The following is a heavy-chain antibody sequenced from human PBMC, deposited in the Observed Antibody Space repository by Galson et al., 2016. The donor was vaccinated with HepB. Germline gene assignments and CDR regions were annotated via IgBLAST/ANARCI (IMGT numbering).Heavy chain of an antibody. CDR1: GFSFTTYV. CDR2: ISNDGTNQ. V-gene: IGHV3-33*06. D-gene: IGHD6-6*01. CDR3: AKLSRPDY. Sequence: SLRLSCAGSGFSFTTYVMHWVRQAPGKGLEWVAVISNDGTNQQYTDSVKGRFTVSRDNSKDTLYLQMDSLRVEDTALYYCAKLSRPDYWGRGTLVIVSS. J-gene: IGHJ4*02.